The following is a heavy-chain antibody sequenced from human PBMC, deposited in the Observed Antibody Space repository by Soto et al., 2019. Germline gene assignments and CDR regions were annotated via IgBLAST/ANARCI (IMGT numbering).Heavy chain of an antibody. Sequence: GESLKISCKGSGYSFNYYWIAWVRQMPGKGLEWMGIIYPSDPDTRYSPSFQGQVTISADKSISTAYLQWSSLKASDTALYYCARPAAAGTYYYHYGMDVWSQGTPVTVSS. J-gene: IGHJ6*02. V-gene: IGHV5-51*01. D-gene: IGHD6-13*01. CDR3: ARPAAAGTYYYHYGMDV. CDR2: IYPSDPDT. CDR1: GYSFNYYW.